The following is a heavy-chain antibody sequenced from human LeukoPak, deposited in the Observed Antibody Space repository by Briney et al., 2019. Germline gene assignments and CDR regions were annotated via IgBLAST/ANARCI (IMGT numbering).Heavy chain of an antibody. V-gene: IGHV4-38-2*02. CDR2: IYTSGST. CDR3: ARGRHDWYFDL. J-gene: IGHJ2*01. Sequence: SETLSLTCTVSGYSISSGYYWGWIRQPPGKGLEWIGYIYTSGSTNYNPSLKSRVTISVDTSKNQFSLKLSSVTAADTAVYYCARGRHDWYFDLWGRGTLVTVSS. CDR1: GYSISSGYY.